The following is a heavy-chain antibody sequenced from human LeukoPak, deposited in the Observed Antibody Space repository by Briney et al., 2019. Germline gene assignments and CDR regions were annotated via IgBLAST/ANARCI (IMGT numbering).Heavy chain of an antibody. Sequence: SETLSLTCIVSGGSISSYYWSWIRQPPGKGLEWIGYIYNSGRTNYNPSLKSRVTISVDTSKNQFSLKLSSVTAADTAVYYCARYDSGNSNDAFDIWGQGAMVTVSS. J-gene: IGHJ3*02. CDR2: IYNSGRT. CDR3: ARYDSGNSNDAFDI. V-gene: IGHV4-59*01. D-gene: IGHD4-23*01. CDR1: GGSISSYY.